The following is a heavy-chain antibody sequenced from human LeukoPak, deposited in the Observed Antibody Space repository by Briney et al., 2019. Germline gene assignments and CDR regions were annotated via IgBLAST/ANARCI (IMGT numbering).Heavy chain of an antibody. CDR2: ISYSGGT. Sequence: PSETLSLTCNVSGGSISSSNYYWGWTRQPPGKGLEWFGSISYSGGTSYNPSLRSRVTISVDTSKNQFSLKLNSVTAADTAVYYCAREVEYYDSSGYRPHAFDIWGQGTVVTVSS. J-gene: IGHJ3*02. CDR1: GGSISSSNYY. D-gene: IGHD3-22*01. V-gene: IGHV4-39*02. CDR3: AREVEYYDSSGYRPHAFDI.